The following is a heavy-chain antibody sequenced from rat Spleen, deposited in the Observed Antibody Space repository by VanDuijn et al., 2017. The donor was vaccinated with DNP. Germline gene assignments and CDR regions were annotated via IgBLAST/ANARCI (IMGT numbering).Heavy chain of an antibody. Sequence: EVQLVESGGDLVQPGRSLKLSCVASGFTFNYYWMTWIRHIPGKGLEWVASITRGGGTTNYRDSVQGRFIISRDDARNTLYLQMNSLRSEDTATYSGATRVYGGYEDWFDNWGRGTLVTVSS. CDR1: GFTFNYYW. CDR3: ATRVYGGYEDWFDN. V-gene: IGHV5-31*01. D-gene: IGHD1-11*01. J-gene: IGHJ3*01. CDR2: ITRGGGTT.